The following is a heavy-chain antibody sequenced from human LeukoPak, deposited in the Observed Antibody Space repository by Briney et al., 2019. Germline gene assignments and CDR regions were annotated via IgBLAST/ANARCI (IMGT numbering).Heavy chain of an antibody. CDR3: ANDYGDYAGDGFDI. D-gene: IGHD4-17*01. Sequence: GGSLRLSCAASGFTFSRHALSWVRQAPGKGLEWVSAISGSGGLTYYAAYVKGRFTISRDNSKNTLYLQMNSLGVEDTALYYCANDYGDYAGDGFDIWGQGTMVTVSS. CDR1: GFTFSRHA. CDR2: ISGSGGLT. V-gene: IGHV3-23*01. J-gene: IGHJ3*02.